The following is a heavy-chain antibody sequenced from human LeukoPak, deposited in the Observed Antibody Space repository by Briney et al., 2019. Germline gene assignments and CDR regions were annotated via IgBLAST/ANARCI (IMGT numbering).Heavy chain of an antibody. D-gene: IGHD3-10*01. V-gene: IGHV1-2*02. Sequence: GASVKVSCKASGYTFSGTGWYLNWLRQAPGQGLECMGWIHPNNGDTAYAQKSEGRVAMTRDTSISTAYMELRRLRPDDTAVYFCARDGPAQMVDLDYWGQGTLVTVSS. J-gene: IGHJ4*02. CDR3: ARDGPAQMVDLDY. CDR1: GYTFSGTGWY. CDR2: IHPNNGDT.